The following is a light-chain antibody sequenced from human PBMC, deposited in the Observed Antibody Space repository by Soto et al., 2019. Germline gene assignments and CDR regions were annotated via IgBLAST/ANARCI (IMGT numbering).Light chain of an antibody. CDR1: QGISNY. CDR2: AAS. CDR3: QKYNSAPPWT. V-gene: IGKV1-27*01. Sequence: DIQMTQSPSSLSASVGDRVTITCRASQGISNYLAWYQQKPGKVPKLLIYAASTLQSGVPSRLSGSGSGTDFTLTISSLQPEDVATYYCQKYNSAPPWTFGQGTKVDIK. J-gene: IGKJ1*01.